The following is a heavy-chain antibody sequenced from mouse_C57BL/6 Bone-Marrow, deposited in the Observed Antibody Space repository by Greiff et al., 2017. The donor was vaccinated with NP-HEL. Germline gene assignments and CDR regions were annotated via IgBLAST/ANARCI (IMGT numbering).Heavy chain of an antibody. J-gene: IGHJ2*01. D-gene: IGHD1-1*01. Sequence: VQLQQPGAELVKPGASVTLSCKASGYTFTSYWMHWVKQRPGQGLEWIGMIHPNSGSTNYNEKFKSKATLTVDKSSRTAYMQISRLTSEDSAVYYCARGRFTTIVAKGYFDYWGQGTTLTVSS. CDR2: IHPNSGST. V-gene: IGHV1-64*01. CDR3: ARGRFTTIVAKGYFDY. CDR1: GYTFTSYW.